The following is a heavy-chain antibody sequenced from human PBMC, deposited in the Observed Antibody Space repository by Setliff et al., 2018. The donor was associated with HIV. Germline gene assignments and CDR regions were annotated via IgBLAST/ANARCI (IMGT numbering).Heavy chain of an antibody. Sequence: PSETLSLTCAAFGDSFKSGYYRGWVRQPPRKTLQWLGSVFYRGGAYYNPSLKTRLTMSLDTSKNQFSLNLTSVTAADTAVYFCARAKTTGSFFDKIHAAFNVWGPGTLVTV. V-gene: IGHV4-38-2*01. CDR3: ARAKTTGSFFDKIHAAFNV. CDR1: GDSFKSGYY. CDR2: VFYRGGA. D-gene: IGHD4-17*01. J-gene: IGHJ3*01.